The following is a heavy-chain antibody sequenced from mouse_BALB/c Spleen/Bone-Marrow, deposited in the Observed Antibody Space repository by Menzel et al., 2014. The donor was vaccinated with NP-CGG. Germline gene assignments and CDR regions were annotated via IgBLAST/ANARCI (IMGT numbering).Heavy chain of an antibody. CDR1: GYAFSIYW. CDR2: IYPGDDDT. Sequence: QVQLQQPGAELVRPGPSVKISCKASGYAFSIYWMNWVKQRPGQGLEWIGQIYPGDDDTDYNGKFKGKATLTADRSSSTAYMQLNSLTSEDSAVYFCARGGISIDYWGQGTTLTVSS. V-gene: IGHV1-80*01. CDR3: ARGGISIDY. J-gene: IGHJ2*01.